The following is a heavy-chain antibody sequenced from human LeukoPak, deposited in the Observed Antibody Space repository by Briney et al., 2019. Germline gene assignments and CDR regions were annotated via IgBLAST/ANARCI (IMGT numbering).Heavy chain of an antibody. CDR2: IKPDSGNT. J-gene: IGHJ5*02. Sequence: ASVKVSCKASGYTFTGYYIHWVRQAPGQGLEWMGLIKPDSGNTKYPQKFQGRVTMTRDTSITTAYMELNRLTSDDTAVYYCVRDRPHNWFDPWGQGTLVTVSS. V-gene: IGHV1-2*02. CDR1: GYTFTGYY. CDR3: VRDRPHNWFDP.